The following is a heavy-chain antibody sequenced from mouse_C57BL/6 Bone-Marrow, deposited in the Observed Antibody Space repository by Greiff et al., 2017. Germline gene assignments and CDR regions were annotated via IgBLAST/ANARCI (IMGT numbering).Heavy chain of an antibody. CDR2: IDPSDSYT. V-gene: IGHV1-50*01. CDR3: ARGLLRPYGDY. CDR1: GYTFTSYW. Sequence: QVQLQQPGAELVKPGASVKLSCKASGYTFTSYWLQWVNQRPGQGLEWIGEIDPSDSYTNYNQQFKGKATLTVDTSSSTAYMQLSSLTSEDSAVYYCARGLLRPYGDYWGQGTTLTVTA. J-gene: IGHJ2*01. D-gene: IGHD1-1*01.